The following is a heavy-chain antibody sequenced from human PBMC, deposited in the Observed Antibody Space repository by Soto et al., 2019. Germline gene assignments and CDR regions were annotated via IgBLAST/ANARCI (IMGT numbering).Heavy chain of an antibody. CDR2: SRNKANSYST. D-gene: IGHD1-26*01. CDR1: GFTFSDHY. Sequence: EVQLVESGGGLVQPGGSLRLSCAASGFTFSDHYMDWVRQAPGKGLEWVGRSRNKANSYSTEYAASVKGRFTISRDESKNLLYLQMNSLKTDDTAVYYCARFSGSYTRGLDYWCQGTLVTVSS. V-gene: IGHV3-72*01. J-gene: IGHJ4*02. CDR3: ARFSGSYTRGLDY.